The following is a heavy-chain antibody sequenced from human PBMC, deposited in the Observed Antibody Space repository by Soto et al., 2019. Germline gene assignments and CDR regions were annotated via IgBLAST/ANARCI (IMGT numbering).Heavy chain of an antibody. CDR2: ISSSSSYI. CDR1: GFTFSSYS. Sequence: EVQLVESGGGLVKPGGSLRLSCAASGFTFSSYSMNRVRQAPGKGLEWVSSISSSSSYIYYADSVKGRFTISRDNAKNSLYLQMNSLRAEDTAVYYCARDRVTICGGDCYEPHWGQGTLVTVSS. V-gene: IGHV3-21*01. J-gene: IGHJ4*02. CDR3: ARDRVTICGGDCYEPH. D-gene: IGHD2-21*02.